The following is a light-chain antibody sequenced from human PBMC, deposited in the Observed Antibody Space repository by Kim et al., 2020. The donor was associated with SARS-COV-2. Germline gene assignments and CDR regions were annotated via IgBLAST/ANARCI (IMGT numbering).Light chain of an antibody. CDR3: QQNHSTPRT. CDR1: QGISSY. CDR2: AAS. Sequence: VTVGDRVTITCRTSQGISSYLNWYQQEPGKAPKFLIYAASNLQSGVPSRFSGSGSGTDFTLTITSLQPEDCATYYCQQNHSTPRTFGQGTQVDIK. J-gene: IGKJ1*01. V-gene: IGKV1-39*01.